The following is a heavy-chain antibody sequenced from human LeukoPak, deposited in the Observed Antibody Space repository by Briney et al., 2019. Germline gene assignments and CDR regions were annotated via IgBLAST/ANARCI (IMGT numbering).Heavy chain of an antibody. CDR1: GYGFTSYW. V-gene: IGHV5-51*01. J-gene: IGHJ5*02. CDR3: ARSISSSCYGDDNWFDP. D-gene: IGHD6-13*01. Sequence: GESLKISCKGSGYGFTSYWIGWVRQMPGKGLEWMGIIFPGDSDTRYSPSFQGQVTISADKSISTAYLQWSSLKASDTAMYYCARSISSSCYGDDNWFDPWGQGTLVTVSS. CDR2: IFPGDSDT.